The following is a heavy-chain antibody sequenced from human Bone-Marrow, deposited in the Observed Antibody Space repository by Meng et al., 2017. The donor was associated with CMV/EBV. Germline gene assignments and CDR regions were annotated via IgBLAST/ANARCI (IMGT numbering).Heavy chain of an antibody. CDR3: ARAMSGGTYYVYFDY. CDR1: GFDFSSHS. J-gene: IGHJ4*02. Sequence: GESLKISCVASGFDFSSHSMDWVRQAPGRGLEWVSYISPRSSTVDYAETVKGRFTIFRDNAKNSLYLQMNSLRAEDTAVYYCARAMSGGTYYVYFDYWGQGNLVTVSS. D-gene: IGHD1-26*01. V-gene: IGHV3-48*04. CDR2: ISPRSSTV.